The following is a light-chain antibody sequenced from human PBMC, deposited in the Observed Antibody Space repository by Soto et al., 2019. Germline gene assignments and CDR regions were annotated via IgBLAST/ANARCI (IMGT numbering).Light chain of an antibody. Sequence: QSVLTQPPSASGTPGQRVTISCSGSNSNIGDNTVNWYQQLPGTAPKLLIYSNNQRPSGVPDRFSGSKSGTSASLAISGLQSDDEADYYCAAWDDSLNVVVFGGGTQLTVL. CDR2: SNN. V-gene: IGLV1-44*01. J-gene: IGLJ2*01. CDR1: NSNIGDNT. CDR3: AAWDDSLNVVV.